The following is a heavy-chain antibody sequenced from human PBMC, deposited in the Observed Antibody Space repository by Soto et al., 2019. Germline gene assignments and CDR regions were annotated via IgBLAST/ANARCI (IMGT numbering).Heavy chain of an antibody. V-gene: IGHV3-64*01. CDR2: ISSNGGST. CDR1: GFTFSSYA. D-gene: IGHD3-10*01. CDR3: ARAPGSGSYLGEDY. Sequence: GGSLRLSCAASGFTFSSYAMHWVRQAPGKGLEYVSAISSNGGSTYYANSVKGRFTISRDNSKNTLYLQMGSLRAEDMAVYYCARAPGSGSYLGEDYWGQGTLVTVSS. J-gene: IGHJ4*02.